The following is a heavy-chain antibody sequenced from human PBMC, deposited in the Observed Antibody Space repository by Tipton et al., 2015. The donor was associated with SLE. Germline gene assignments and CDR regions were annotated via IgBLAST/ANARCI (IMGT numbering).Heavy chain of an antibody. D-gene: IGHD1-26*01. CDR3: AREGSGTPGY. Sequence: SLRLSCAASGFTFSSYEMNWVRQAPGTGLEWVSYISSSGNTIYYADSVKGRFTISRDNAKNSVYLQMNSLRAEDTAIYYCAREGSGTPGYWGQGTLVTVSS. J-gene: IGHJ4*02. CDR1: GFTFSSYE. CDR2: ISSSGNTI. V-gene: IGHV3-48*03.